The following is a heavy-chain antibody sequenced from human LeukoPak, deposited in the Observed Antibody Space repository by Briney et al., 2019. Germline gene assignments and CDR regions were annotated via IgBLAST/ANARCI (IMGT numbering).Heavy chain of an antibody. Sequence: GGSLRLSCAASGFTFRNFGMSWVRRAPGKGLEWVSAISGSGGSTYYADSVKGRFTVSRDNSKNTLYLQMNSLRAEDTAVYYCAKDEWDIVVVPASILDYWGQGTLVTVSS. D-gene: IGHD2-2*01. CDR2: ISGSGGST. CDR3: AKDEWDIVVVPASILDY. CDR1: GFTFRNFG. J-gene: IGHJ4*02. V-gene: IGHV3-23*01.